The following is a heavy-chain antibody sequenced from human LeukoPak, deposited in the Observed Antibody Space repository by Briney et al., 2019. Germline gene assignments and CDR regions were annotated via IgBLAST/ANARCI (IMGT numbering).Heavy chain of an antibody. D-gene: IGHD2-2*01. CDR1: GFTFSSYG. CDR2: IRYDGSNK. Sequence: GGSLRLSCAASGFTFSSYGMHWVRQAPGKGLEWVAFIRYDGSNKYYADSVKGRFTISRDNAKNSLYLQMNSLRAEDTAVYYCARDGQVKYPAAPRHNWFDPWGQGTLVTVSS. V-gene: IGHV3-30*02. J-gene: IGHJ5*02. CDR3: ARDGQVKYPAAPRHNWFDP.